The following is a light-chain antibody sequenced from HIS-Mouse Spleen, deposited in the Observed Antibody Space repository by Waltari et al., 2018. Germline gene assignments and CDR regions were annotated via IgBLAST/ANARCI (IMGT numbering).Light chain of an antibody. CDR2: QDS. J-gene: IGLJ2*01. CDR1: TLGDKY. Sequence: SYELTPPPSVSVSPRQPASITSSGDTLGDKYACWYQQKPGQSPVLVLYQDSNRPSGIPERFSGSNSGNTATLTISGTQAMDEADYYCQAWDSSYSVFGGGTKLTVL. CDR3: QAWDSSYSV. V-gene: IGLV3-1*01.